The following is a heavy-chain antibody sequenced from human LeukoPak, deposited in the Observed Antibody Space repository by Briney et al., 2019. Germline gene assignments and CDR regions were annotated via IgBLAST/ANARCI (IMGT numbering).Heavy chain of an antibody. V-gene: IGHV7-4-1*02. Sequence: ASVKVSCKASGYTFTSYAMNWVRQAPGQGLEWMGWINTNTGNPTYAQGFTGRFVFSLDTSVSTAYLQISSLKAEDTAVYYCARPLWFGELFAFDIWGQGTMVTVSS. D-gene: IGHD3-10*01. CDR2: INTNTGNP. J-gene: IGHJ3*02. CDR3: ARPLWFGELFAFDI. CDR1: GYTFTSYA.